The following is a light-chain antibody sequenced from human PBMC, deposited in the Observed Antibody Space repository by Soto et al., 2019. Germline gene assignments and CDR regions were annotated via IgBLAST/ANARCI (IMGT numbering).Light chain of an antibody. V-gene: IGKV3-20*01. CDR2: GAS. Sequence: EIVLTHSPGTLSLSPGERATLSCRSSQSIDNNYVAWYQQKPGQAPRLVIYGASTRATDIPDRFSASGSGTDSSLTISRLEPEDFAVYYCQQYSRAPLTFGQGTKVEI. J-gene: IGKJ1*01. CDR3: QQYSRAPLT. CDR1: QSIDNNY.